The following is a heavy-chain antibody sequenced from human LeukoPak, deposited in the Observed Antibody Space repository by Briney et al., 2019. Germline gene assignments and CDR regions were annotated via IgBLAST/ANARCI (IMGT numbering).Heavy chain of an antibody. J-gene: IGHJ3*02. Sequence: GGSLRLSCAASGFTFSDYYMSWIRQAPGKGLEWVSYISSSGSTIYYADSVKGRFTISRDNAKNSLYLQMNSLRAEDTAVYYCASCITIFGVVSGSGAFDIWGQGTMVTVSS. CDR3: ASCITIFGVVSGSGAFDI. CDR2: ISSSGSTI. CDR1: GFTFSDYY. V-gene: IGHV3-11*01. D-gene: IGHD3-3*01.